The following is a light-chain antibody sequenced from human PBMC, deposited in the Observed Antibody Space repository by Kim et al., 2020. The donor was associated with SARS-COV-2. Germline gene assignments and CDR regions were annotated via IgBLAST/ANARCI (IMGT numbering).Light chain of an antibody. V-gene: IGLV2-14*03. J-gene: IGLJ1*01. Sequence: QSVLTQPASVSGSLGQSITISCTGTSTDVGGYDFVSWYQQYPGKAPKLMIYEVSKWPSGVSNRFSGSKSGNTASLTISGLQAEDEADYYCTSYTIRSTYVFGTGTKVTVL. CDR1: STDVGGYDF. CDR2: EVS. CDR3: TSYTIRSTYV.